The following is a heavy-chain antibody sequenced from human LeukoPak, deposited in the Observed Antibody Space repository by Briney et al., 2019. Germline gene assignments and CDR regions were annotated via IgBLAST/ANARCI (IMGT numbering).Heavy chain of an antibody. CDR2: ISGSGGST. Sequence: GGSLRLSCAASGFTFSSYAMSWDRQAPGKVLEWVSAISGSGGSTYYADSVKGRFTISRDNSKNTLYLQMNSLRAEDTAVYYCAKDYDSSGYYLQYFDYWGQGTLVTVSS. D-gene: IGHD3-22*01. V-gene: IGHV3-23*01. CDR1: GFTFSSYA. J-gene: IGHJ4*02. CDR3: AKDYDSSGYYLQYFDY.